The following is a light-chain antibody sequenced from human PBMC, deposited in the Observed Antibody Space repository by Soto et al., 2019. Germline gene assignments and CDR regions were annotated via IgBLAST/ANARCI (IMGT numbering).Light chain of an antibody. CDR3: SSYAGSNNVV. J-gene: IGLJ2*01. CDR1: SSDVGGYNY. V-gene: IGLV2-8*01. CDR2: EVS. Sequence: SALTQPPSASGSPGQSVTTSCTGTSSDVGGYNYVSWYQQHPGKAPKLMIYEVSKRPSGVPDRFSGSKSGNTASLTVSGLQAEDEADYYCSSYAGSNNVVFGGGTKLTVL.